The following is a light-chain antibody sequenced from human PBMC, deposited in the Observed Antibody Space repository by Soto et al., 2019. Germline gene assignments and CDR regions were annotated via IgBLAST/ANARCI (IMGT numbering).Light chain of an antibody. CDR3: SSYTGSSPYVV. CDR2: DVN. Sequence: QSALTQPASVSGSPGQSITISCTGTSSDVGGYNYVSWYQQHPGKAPKLMIYDVNNRPSGVSNRFSGSKSGNTASLTISGLPAEDEADYYCSSYTGSSPYVVFGGGTKLTVL. CDR1: SSDVGGYNY. J-gene: IGLJ2*01. V-gene: IGLV2-14*01.